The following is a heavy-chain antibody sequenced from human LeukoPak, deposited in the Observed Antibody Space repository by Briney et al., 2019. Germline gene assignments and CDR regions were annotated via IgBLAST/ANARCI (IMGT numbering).Heavy chain of an antibody. D-gene: IGHD3-22*01. V-gene: IGHV3-23*01. CDR3: AKGLPYNYDSSGSHDAFDI. CDR1: GFTFSTYA. J-gene: IGHJ3*02. CDR2: ITGSGDGT. Sequence: PGGSLRLSCAASGFTFSTYAMTWVRQAPGKGLEWVSSITGSGDGTSAADSVKGRFTISRDNSKNTLYLQMNSLRPEDTAVYYCAKGLPYNYDSSGSHDAFDIWGQGTMVTVSS.